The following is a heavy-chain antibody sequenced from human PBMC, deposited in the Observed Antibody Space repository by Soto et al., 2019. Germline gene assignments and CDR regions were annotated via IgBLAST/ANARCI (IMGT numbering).Heavy chain of an antibody. CDR2: NNAGNGNT. V-gene: IGHV1-3*01. J-gene: IGHJ4*02. CDR1: GYTFTSYA. CDR3: ARDVGATGD. Sequence: QVQLVQSGAEVKKPGASVKVSCRASGYTFTSYAMHWVRQAPGQRLEWMGWNNAGNGNTKYSQKFQGRATITRDTSASKAYMELSSLRSEATAVYYCARDVGATGDWGQGTLVTVSS. D-gene: IGHD1-26*01.